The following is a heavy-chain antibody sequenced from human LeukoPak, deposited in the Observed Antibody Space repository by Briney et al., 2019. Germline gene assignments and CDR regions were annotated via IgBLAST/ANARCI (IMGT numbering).Heavy chain of an antibody. J-gene: IGHJ6*03. CDR3: ARMNMVRGVITYYMDV. CDR1: GYTFTSYY. Sequence: AASVKVSCKASGYTFTSYYMHWVRQAPGQGLEWMGIINPSGGSTSYAQKFQGRVTMTRDMSTSTVYMELSSLRSEDTAVYYCARMNMVRGVITYYMDVWGKGTTVTISS. CDR2: INPSGGST. V-gene: IGHV1-46*01. D-gene: IGHD3-10*01.